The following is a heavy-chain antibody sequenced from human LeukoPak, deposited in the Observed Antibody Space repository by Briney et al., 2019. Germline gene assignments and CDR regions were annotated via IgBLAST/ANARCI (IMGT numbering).Heavy chain of an antibody. D-gene: IGHD6-13*01. CDR2: MSGDASST. CDR3: AKRTSGSSWYSSDS. Sequence: GGSLRLSCAASGFTFSSFAMNWVRQAPGKGLEWVSTMSGDASSTYYADSVKGRFTISRDNSKTTLFLQMNSLRAEDTAVYYCAKRTSGSSWYSSDSWGQGTLVTVSS. J-gene: IGHJ4*02. V-gene: IGHV3-23*01. CDR1: GFTFSSFA.